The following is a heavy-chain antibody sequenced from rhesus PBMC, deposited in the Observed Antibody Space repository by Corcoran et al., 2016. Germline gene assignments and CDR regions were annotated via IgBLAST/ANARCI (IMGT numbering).Heavy chain of an antibody. CDR3: ARRTYYSGSYHQYYFDY. Sequence: QVQLQESGPAVVKPSETLSLTCAVSGGSISSSYYYWSWMRQAPGKGLAWIWYISYGGTTSYNPSLKSRVTISRDTSNNQFSLKLTSVTAADTAVYYCARRTYYSGSYHQYYFDYWGQGVLVTVSS. V-gene: IGHV4-122*02. J-gene: IGHJ4*01. CDR1: GGSISSSYYY. CDR2: ISYGGTT. D-gene: IGHD3-16*01.